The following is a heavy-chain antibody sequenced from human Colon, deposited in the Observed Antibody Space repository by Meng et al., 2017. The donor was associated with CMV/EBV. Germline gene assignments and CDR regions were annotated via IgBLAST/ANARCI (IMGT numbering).Heavy chain of an antibody. CDR3: ARDFKSGRP. Sequence: GESLKISCVAAGFPFSLFTMHWVRQAPGKGLGWVSSISPSGDYIHYADSLKGRFTISRDNTKNSLFLQMNSLRAADTADYYCARDFKSGRPWGQGTLVTVSS. CDR2: ISPSGDYI. CDR1: GFPFSLFT. V-gene: IGHV3-21*06. J-gene: IGHJ5*02.